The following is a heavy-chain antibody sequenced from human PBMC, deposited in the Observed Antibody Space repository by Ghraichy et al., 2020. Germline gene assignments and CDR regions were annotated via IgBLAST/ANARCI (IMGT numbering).Heavy chain of an antibody. D-gene: IGHD3-9*01. Sequence: GGSLRLSCAASGFTFSSYWMSWVRQAPGKGLEWVANIKQDGSEKYYVDSVKGRFTISRDNAKNSLYLQMNSLRAEDTAVYYCARGGRLRYFDPFDYWGQGTLVTVSS. CDR1: GFTFSSYW. J-gene: IGHJ4*02. CDR2: IKQDGSEK. CDR3: ARGGRLRYFDPFDY. V-gene: IGHV3-7*01.